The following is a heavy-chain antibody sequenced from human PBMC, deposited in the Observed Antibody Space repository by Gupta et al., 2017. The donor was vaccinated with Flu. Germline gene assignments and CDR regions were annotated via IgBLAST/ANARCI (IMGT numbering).Heavy chain of an antibody. Sequence: EVQLVESGGGLVQPGGSLRLSCAASGFPFSSYDMHWVRQATGKGLEGVSGIDKGAYEYYLGSVKGRFTVSRENAKNSLYLQMNNLRAGDTAVYYCARGDRTGFDPWGQGTLVTVSS. V-gene: IGHV3-13*01. CDR3: ARGDRTGFDP. J-gene: IGHJ5*02. CDR2: IDKGAYE. D-gene: IGHD3-22*01. CDR1: GFPFSSYD.